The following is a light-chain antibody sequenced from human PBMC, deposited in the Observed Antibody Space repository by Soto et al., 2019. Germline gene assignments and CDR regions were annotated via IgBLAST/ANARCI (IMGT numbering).Light chain of an antibody. CDR1: ESISIW. CDR2: KAS. J-gene: IGKJ1*01. CDR3: QQYKSSST. V-gene: IGKV1-5*03. Sequence: DIQMTQSPSTLSASVGDTVTITCGASESISIWLAWYQQKPGKAPNLLINKASSLQSEVPSRFSGSGSGTEFTLTITSLQPDDFGVYYCQQYKSSSTFGQGTKVDIK.